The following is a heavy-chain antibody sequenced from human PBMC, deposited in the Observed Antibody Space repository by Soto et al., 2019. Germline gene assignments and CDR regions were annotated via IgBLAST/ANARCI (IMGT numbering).Heavy chain of an antibody. D-gene: IGHD6-6*01. J-gene: IGHJ4*02. V-gene: IGHV1-46*01. CDR1: GYTFTSYY. CDR3: ARSPHSSSSGYYFDY. CDR2: INPSGGST. Sequence: ASVKVSCKASGYTFTSYYMHWVRLAPGQGLEWMGIINPSGGSTSYAQKFQGRVTMTRDTSTSTVYMELSSLRSEDTAVYYCARSPHSSSSGYYFDYWGQGTLVTVSS.